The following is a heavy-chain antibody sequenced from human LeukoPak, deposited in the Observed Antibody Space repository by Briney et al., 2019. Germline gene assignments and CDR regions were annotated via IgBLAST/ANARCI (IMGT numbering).Heavy chain of an antibody. Sequence: GGSLRLSCAASGFTFSSYSMNWVRQAPGKGLEWVSSISSSSSYIYYADSVKGRFTISRDNAKNLLYLQMNSLRVEDTAVYYCARDDRWIQLWKSPAKIDYWGQGTLVTVSS. D-gene: IGHD5-18*01. CDR2: ISSSSSYI. CDR1: GFTFSSYS. V-gene: IGHV3-21*01. CDR3: ARDDRWIQLWKSPAKIDY. J-gene: IGHJ4*02.